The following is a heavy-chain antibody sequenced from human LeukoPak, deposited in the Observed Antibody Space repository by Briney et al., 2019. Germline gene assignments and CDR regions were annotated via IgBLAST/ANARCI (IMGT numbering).Heavy chain of an antibody. CDR1: GGSITNTNYY. CDR2: ISYSGIT. D-gene: IGHD2-15*01. J-gene: IGHJ4*02. CDR3: ARRPMVATLDY. Sequence: PSETLSLTCTVSGGSITNTNYYWGWIRQPPGKGLEWIGSISYSGITYYNPSLKSRVTISVDASTSQFSLKLSSVTAADTAVYYCARRPMVATLDYWGQGTLVTVSS. V-gene: IGHV4-39*01.